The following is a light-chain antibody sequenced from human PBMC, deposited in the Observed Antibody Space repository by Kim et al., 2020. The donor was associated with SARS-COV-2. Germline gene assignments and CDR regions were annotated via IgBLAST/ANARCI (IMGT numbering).Light chain of an antibody. CDR1: QTVSSIY. V-gene: IGKV3-20*01. Sequence: LSPGERATPSCKASQTVSSIYLAWYQQKPGQAPRLLLHGASSRATGIPDRFSGSGSGTDFTLTISRLEPEDFAVYFCHHYGSSPLAFGGGTKVEI. J-gene: IGKJ4*01. CDR2: GAS. CDR3: HHYGSSPLA.